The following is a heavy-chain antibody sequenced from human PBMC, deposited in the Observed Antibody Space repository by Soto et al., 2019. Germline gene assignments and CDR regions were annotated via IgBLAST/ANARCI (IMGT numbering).Heavy chain of an antibody. D-gene: IGHD3-16*01. CDR1: GFTFSSYG. V-gene: IGHV3-33*01. J-gene: IGHJ4*02. CDR3: AREGQLRNLDY. CDR2: IWYDGSNK. Sequence: GGSLRLSCAASGFTFSSYGMHWVRQAPGKGLEWVAVIWYDGSNKYYADSVKGRFTISRNNSKNTLYLQMNSLRAEDTAVYYCAREGQLRNLDYWGQGTLVTVSS.